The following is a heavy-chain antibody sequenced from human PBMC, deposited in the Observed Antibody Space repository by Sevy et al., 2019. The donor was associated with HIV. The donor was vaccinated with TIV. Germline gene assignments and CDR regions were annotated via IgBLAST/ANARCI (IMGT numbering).Heavy chain of an antibody. CDR3: ARLTNSGWYKIDY. V-gene: IGHV4-39*01. J-gene: IGHJ4*02. CDR1: GGSISGNTYY. Sequence: SETLSLTCTVSGGSISGNTYYWGWIRQPPGKGLEWIGNFYNGGSTYYNPSLKSRLTLWVDTSRNQFSLKLRSVTAADTAVYYCARLTNSGWYKIDYWGQGTLVTVSS. CDR2: FYNGGST. D-gene: IGHD6-19*01.